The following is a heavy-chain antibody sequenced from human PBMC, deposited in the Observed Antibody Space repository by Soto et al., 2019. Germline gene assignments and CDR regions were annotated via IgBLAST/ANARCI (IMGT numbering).Heavy chain of an antibody. CDR3: AREGMTTWFDP. V-gene: IGHV4-59*01. D-gene: IGHD4-17*01. CDR2: IYYSGST. Sequence: SETLSLTCTVSGGSISSYYWSWIRQPPGKGLEWIGYIYYSGSTNYNPSLKSRVTISVDTSKNQFSLKLSSVTAADTAVYYCAREGMTTWFDPWGQGTLVTVSS. CDR1: GGSISSYY. J-gene: IGHJ5*02.